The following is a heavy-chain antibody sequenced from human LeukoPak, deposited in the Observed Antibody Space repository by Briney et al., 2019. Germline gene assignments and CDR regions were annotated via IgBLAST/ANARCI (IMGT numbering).Heavy chain of an antibody. CDR1: GYSFTSYW. Sequence: GESLKISCKGSGYSFTSYWISWVRQMPGKGLEGMGRIDPSDSYTNYSPSFQGHVTISADKSISTAYLQWSSLKASDTAMYYCARQGKQQLVSYYYGMDVWGQGTTVTVSS. CDR2: IDPSDSYT. J-gene: IGHJ6*02. CDR3: ARQGKQQLVSYYYGMDV. D-gene: IGHD6-13*01. V-gene: IGHV5-10-1*01.